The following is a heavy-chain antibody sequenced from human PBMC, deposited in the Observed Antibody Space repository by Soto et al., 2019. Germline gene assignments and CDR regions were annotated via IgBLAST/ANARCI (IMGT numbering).Heavy chain of an antibody. CDR2: LSNEGNQA. V-gene: IGHV3-30*18. D-gene: IGHD2-21*01. Sequence: QVQLVESGGGVVQPGGSLRLSCLASGFTFRKYDMHWVRRGPGKGLEWLALLSNEGNQAAYEDSVKGRFAVSRDNSKNTVYLQRNNLTGKDSAIYYCVKGYCGVSCPGYDPPKQVDSWGQGTLVHVSS. J-gene: IGHJ4*02. CDR3: VKGYCGVSCPGYDPPKQVDS. CDR1: GFTFRKYD.